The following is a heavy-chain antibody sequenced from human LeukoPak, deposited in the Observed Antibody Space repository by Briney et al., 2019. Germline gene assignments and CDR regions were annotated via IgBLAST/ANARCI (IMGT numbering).Heavy chain of an antibody. D-gene: IGHD3-10*01. CDR1: GYTFTSYD. Sequence: GASVKVSCKASGYTFTSYDINWVRQATGQGLEWMGWMNPNSGNTGYAQKFQGRVTMTRNTSISTAYMELSSLRSEDTAVYYCARAATMVQGVIITTLRYYYMDVWGKGTTVTVPS. J-gene: IGHJ6*03. V-gene: IGHV1-8*01. CDR2: MNPNSGNT. CDR3: ARAATMVQGVIITTLRYYYMDV.